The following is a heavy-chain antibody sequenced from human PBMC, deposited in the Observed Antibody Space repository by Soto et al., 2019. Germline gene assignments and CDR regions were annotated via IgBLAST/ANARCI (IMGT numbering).Heavy chain of an antibody. J-gene: IGHJ4*02. CDR1: GGTFNTYA. CDR2: IIPIFGIK. V-gene: IGHV1-69*01. Sequence: QMQLVQSGAEVQERGSSVKISCKTSGGTFNTYALTWVRQAPGQGLEWIGGIIPIFGIKNVAKRFQGRVTINADESLTTAYMEMTSLRSDDTAVYYCAKEAGDHWGQGTLVTVSS. D-gene: IGHD3-10*01. CDR3: AKEAGDH.